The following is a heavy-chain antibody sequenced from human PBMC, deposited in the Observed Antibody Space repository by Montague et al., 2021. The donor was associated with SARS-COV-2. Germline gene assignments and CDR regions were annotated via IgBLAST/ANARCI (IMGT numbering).Heavy chain of an antibody. CDR1: GDSVISDKYY. CDR3: VKGSGYP. D-gene: IGHD3-22*01. V-gene: IGHV4-61*01. J-gene: IGHJ5*02. CDR2: IYDSGST. Sequence: SETLSLTCTVTGDSVISDKYYWGWIRQPPGKGLEWIGFIYDSGSTGYNPSLHSRVTITIDTSKNQFSLNLMSVTPADTAVYYCVKGSGYPWGQGTLVTVSS.